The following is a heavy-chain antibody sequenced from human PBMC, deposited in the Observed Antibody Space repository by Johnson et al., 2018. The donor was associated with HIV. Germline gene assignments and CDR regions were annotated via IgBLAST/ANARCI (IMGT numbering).Heavy chain of an antibody. V-gene: IGHV3-7*05. J-gene: IGHJ3*02. D-gene: IGHD6-13*01. CDR1: GFTFSTYW. CDR2: IKQDGSEK. CDR3: AREYSSSWFPPSRAFDI. Sequence: VQLVESGGGLVQPGGSLRLSCAASGFTFSTYWMSWVRQAPGKGLEWVANIKQDGSEKYYVDSVKGRFTISRDNAKNSLYLQMKSLRAEATALYYCAREYSSSWFPPSRAFDIWGQGTMVTVSS.